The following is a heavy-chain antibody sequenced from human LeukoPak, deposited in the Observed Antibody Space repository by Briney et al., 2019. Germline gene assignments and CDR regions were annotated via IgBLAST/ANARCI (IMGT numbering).Heavy chain of an antibody. Sequence: KASETLSLTCTVSGGSISSYYWSWIRQPPGKGLEWIGYIYYSGSTNYNPSLKSRVTISVDTSKNQFSLKLSSVTAADTAVYYCARGGGENGFFSYYYYMDVWGKGTTVTVSS. CDR1: GGSISSYY. CDR2: IYYSGST. D-gene: IGHD3-10*01. V-gene: IGHV4-59*01. J-gene: IGHJ6*03. CDR3: ARGGGENGFFSYYYYMDV.